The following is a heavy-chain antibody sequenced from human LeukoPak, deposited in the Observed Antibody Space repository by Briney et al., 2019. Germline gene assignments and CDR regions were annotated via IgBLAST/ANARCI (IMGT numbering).Heavy chain of an antibody. V-gene: IGHV3-23*01. D-gene: IGHD3-10*01. Sequence: GGSLRLSCAASGFTFSSYGMSWVRRAPGKGLEWVSAISGSGGSTYYADSVKGRFTISRDNSKNTLYLQMNSLRAEDTAVYYCAKSNGYGLVDIWGQGTMVTVSS. CDR2: ISGSGGST. CDR1: GFTFSSYG. CDR3: AKSNGYGLVDI. J-gene: IGHJ3*02.